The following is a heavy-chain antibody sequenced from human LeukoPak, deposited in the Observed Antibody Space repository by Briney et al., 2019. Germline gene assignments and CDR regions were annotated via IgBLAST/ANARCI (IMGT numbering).Heavy chain of an antibody. D-gene: IGHD6-6*01. J-gene: IGHJ3*02. CDR2: IRYDGSNK. CDR3: ARAYTTSSFDAFDI. Sequence: GGSLRLSCAASGFTFSSYGMHWVRQGSGQGVEWVAFIRYDGSNKYYADSVKGRFTISRDNSKNTLYLQMNSLRAEDTAVYYCARAYTTSSFDAFDIWGQGTMVTVSS. CDR1: GFTFSSYG. V-gene: IGHV3-30*02.